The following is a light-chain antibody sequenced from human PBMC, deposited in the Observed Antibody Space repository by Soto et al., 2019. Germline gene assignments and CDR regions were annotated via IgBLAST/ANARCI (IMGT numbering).Light chain of an antibody. J-gene: IGLJ1*01. CDR3: ISYTTRSTPLYV. CDR2: EVS. V-gene: IGLV2-14*01. CDR1: SSDVGSYNY. Sequence: QSALTQPASVSGSPGQSITISCTGTSSDVGSYNYVSWYQQHPGKAPKLMIYEVSNRPSGVSNRFSGSKSGNTASLTISGLQAEDEADYYCISYTTRSTPLYVFGIGTKVTVL.